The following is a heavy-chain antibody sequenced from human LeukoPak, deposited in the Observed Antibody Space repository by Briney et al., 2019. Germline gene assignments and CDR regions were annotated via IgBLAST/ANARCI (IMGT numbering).Heavy chain of an antibody. D-gene: IGHD3-10*01. Sequence: PSQTLSLTCTVSGGSISSGGYYWSWIRQHPGKGLEWIGYIYYSGSTYYNPSLKSRVTISVDTSKNQFSLKLSSVTAADTAVYYCARPQTPYYGSGSKWAFDIWGQGTMVTVSS. CDR1: GGSISSGGYY. CDR2: IYYSGST. V-gene: IGHV4-31*03. J-gene: IGHJ3*02. CDR3: ARPQTPYYGSGSKWAFDI.